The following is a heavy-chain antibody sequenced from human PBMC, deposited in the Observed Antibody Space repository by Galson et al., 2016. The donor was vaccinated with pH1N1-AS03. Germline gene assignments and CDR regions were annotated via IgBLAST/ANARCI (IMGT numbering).Heavy chain of an antibody. CDR3: VRLEEGNSSGMDV. D-gene: IGHD4-23*01. CDR1: GYTFTSYW. Sequence: QSGAEVKKPGESLRISCKSSGYTFTSYWISWVRQMPGKGLEWMGRIDPSDSYTNYSPSFQGHVTNSADKSISTAYLQWSSLKASDIAMYYGVRLEEGNSSGMDVWRQGTTVTVSS. CDR2: IDPSDSYT. J-gene: IGHJ6*02. V-gene: IGHV5-10-1*01.